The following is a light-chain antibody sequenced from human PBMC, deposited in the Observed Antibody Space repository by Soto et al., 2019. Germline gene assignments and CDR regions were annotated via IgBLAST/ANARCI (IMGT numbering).Light chain of an antibody. Sequence: QSALTQPPSASGSPGQSVTISCTGTSNDVGDYDYVSWYQQHPGKAPRLIIYAVDKRPSGVPDRFSGSKSGNTASLTVSGIQDDDETNYYCSSYGGSNTKVFGSVTKLTVL. CDR2: AVD. CDR3: SSYGGSNTKV. V-gene: IGLV2-8*01. CDR1: SNDVGDYDY. J-gene: IGLJ1*01.